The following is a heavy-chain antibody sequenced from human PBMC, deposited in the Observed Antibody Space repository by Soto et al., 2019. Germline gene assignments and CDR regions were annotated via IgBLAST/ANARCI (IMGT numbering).Heavy chain of an antibody. CDR1: GGSIYRSGYY. CDR3: GKVLVGATGHTDSDS. Sequence: PSETLSLTCTVSGGSIYRSGYYWGWIRQPPGRGLEWIGNIDYNGVTYSNPSLKSRVTISRDTSKNQFSLKLPSVTAADTALYYCGKVLVGATGHTDSDSWGPGTLVTVSS. D-gene: IGHD2-15*01. V-gene: IGHV4-39*01. J-gene: IGHJ4*02. CDR2: IDYNGVT.